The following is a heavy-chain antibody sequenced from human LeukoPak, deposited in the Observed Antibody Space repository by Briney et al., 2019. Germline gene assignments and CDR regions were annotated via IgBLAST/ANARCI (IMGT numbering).Heavy chain of an antibody. D-gene: IGHD1/OR15-1a*01. Sequence: SETLSLTCTVSGGSINSYYWSWIRQPPGKRLEWIGYIYYSGSTNYNPSLKSRVTISVDTSKNQFSLKLSSVTAADTAVYYCARGGTKRWFDPWGQGTLVTVSS. CDR2: IYYSGST. CDR3: ARGGTKRWFDP. V-gene: IGHV4-59*01. J-gene: IGHJ5*02. CDR1: GGSINSYY.